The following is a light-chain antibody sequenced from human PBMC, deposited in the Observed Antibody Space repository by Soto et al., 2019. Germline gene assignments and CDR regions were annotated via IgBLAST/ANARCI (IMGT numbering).Light chain of an antibody. CDR3: CSYAGSSPVV. J-gene: IGLJ2*01. Sequence: QSVLTQPASVSGSPGQSITISCTGTSSDVGGYNLVSWYQQDPGKAPKLMLYEDSKRPSGVSNRFSGSKSGNTASLTISGLQPEDEADYYCCSYAGSSPVVFGGGTKLTVL. CDR1: SSDVGGYNL. V-gene: IGLV2-23*01. CDR2: EDS.